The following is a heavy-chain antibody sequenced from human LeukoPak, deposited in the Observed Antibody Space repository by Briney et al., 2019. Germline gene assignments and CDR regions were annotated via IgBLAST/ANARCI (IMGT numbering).Heavy chain of an antibody. Sequence: SETLSLTCTVSGGSISSGSDYWSWIRQPAGKGLEWIGHIYTSGSTSYNPSLQSRVTISVDTSKHQFSLKVTSVTAADTAVYYCARGRDYYSNMDVWGTGTTVTVSS. CDR2: IYTSGST. J-gene: IGHJ6*03. CDR1: GGSISSGSDY. CDR3: ARGRDYYSNMDV. V-gene: IGHV4-61*09.